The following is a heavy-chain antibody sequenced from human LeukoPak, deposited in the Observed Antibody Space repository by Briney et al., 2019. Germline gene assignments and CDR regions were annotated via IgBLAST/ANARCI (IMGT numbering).Heavy chain of an antibody. J-gene: IGHJ4*02. D-gene: IGHD3-3*01. Sequence: GGSPRLSCAASGFTFSSYWMHWVRQAPGKGLVWASRINSDGSSTSYADSVKGRFTISRDNAKNTLYLQMNSLRAEDTAVYYCARGGYDFWSGYFIDYWGQGTLVTVSS. V-gene: IGHV3-74*01. CDR2: INSDGSST. CDR3: ARGGYDFWSGYFIDY. CDR1: GFTFSSYW.